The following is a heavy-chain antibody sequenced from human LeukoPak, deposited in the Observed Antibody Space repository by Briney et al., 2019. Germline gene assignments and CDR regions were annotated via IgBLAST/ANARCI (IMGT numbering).Heavy chain of an antibody. Sequence: GGSLRLSCAASGFTFSSYAMSWVRQAPGKGLEWVSAISGSGGSTYYADSVKGRFTISRDNSKNTLYLQMNSLRAEDTAVYYGAKGGIADNWNDEPDFDYWGQGTLVTVSS. CDR3: AKGGIADNWNDEPDFDY. D-gene: IGHD1-1*01. V-gene: IGHV3-23*01. CDR1: GFTFSSYA. CDR2: ISGSGGST. J-gene: IGHJ4*02.